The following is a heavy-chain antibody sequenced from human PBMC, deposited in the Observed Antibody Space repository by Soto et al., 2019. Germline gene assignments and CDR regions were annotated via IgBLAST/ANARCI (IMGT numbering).Heavy chain of an antibody. CDR1: GGYICSYY. CDR2: IYYSGST. J-gene: IGHJ6*03. D-gene: IGHD3-3*01. V-gene: IGHV4-59*01. Sequence: SETLSLTCTVSGGYICSYYWSWIRQPPGKGLEWIGYIYYSGSTNYNPSLKSRVTISVDTSKNQFSLKLSSVTAADTAVYYCARGVRRMDYDFWSGYLDYMDVWGKGTTVTVSS. CDR3: ARGVRRMDYDFWSGYLDYMDV.